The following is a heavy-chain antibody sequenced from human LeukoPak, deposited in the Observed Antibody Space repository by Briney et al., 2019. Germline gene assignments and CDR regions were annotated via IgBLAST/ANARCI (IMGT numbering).Heavy chain of an antibody. Sequence: SETLSLTCTVSGGSISSYYWSWIRQPPGKGLEWIGYIYYSGSTNYNPSLKSRVTISVDTSKNQFSLKLSSVTAADTAVYYCAREGLDFWSGYPEYYFDYWGQGTLVTVSS. V-gene: IGHV4-59*01. CDR3: AREGLDFWSGYPEYYFDY. CDR1: GGSISSYY. CDR2: IYYSGST. J-gene: IGHJ4*02. D-gene: IGHD3-3*01.